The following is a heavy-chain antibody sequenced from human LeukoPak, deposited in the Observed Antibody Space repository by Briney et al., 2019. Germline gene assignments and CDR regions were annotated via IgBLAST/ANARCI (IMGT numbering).Heavy chain of an antibody. J-gene: IGHJ4*02. D-gene: IGHD6-13*01. Sequence: AGGSLRLSCAASGFTFSGSAMHWVRQASGKGLEWVGRIRSKANSYATAYAASVKGRFTISRDDSKNTAYLQMNSLKTEDTAVYYCTRPSSSSWPNFDYWGQGTLVTVSS. V-gene: IGHV3-73*01. CDR2: IRSKANSYAT. CDR3: TRPSSSSWPNFDY. CDR1: GFTFSGSA.